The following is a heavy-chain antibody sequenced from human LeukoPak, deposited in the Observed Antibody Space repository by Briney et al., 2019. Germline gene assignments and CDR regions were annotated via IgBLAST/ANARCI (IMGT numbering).Heavy chain of an antibody. J-gene: IGHJ4*02. V-gene: IGHV3-7*05. CDR1: GFTFSAYW. D-gene: IGHD1-1*01. CDR3: ASRSQLFDY. CDR2: IQQDGSHK. Sequence: GGSLRLSCAASGFTFSAYWMTWVRQAPGKGLEWVANIQQDGSHKHYVDSVKGRFTISRDNAKNSLYLQMNSLRAEDTAVYYCASRSQLFDYWGQGTPVTVSS.